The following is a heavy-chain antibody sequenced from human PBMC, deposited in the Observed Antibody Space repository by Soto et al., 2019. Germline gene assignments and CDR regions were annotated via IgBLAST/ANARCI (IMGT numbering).Heavy chain of an antibody. CDR1: GFSIDTYA. CDR2: ISASGRLT. J-gene: IGHJ4*02. Sequence: EVQVLQSGGGLVPPGGSLRLPCAASGFSIDTYAMTWVRQAPGGGLEWISTISASGRLTYYADSVEGRFTISRDSPKNTVYLQMNSLRAEDTAVYYCATAGKYYYDSSGRGYFDYWGQGTPVTVSS. V-gene: IGHV3-23*01. CDR3: ATAGKYYYDSSGRGYFDY. D-gene: IGHD3-22*01.